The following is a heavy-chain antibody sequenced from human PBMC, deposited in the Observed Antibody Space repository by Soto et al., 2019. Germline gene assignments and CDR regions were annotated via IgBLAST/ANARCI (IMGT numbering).Heavy chain of an antibody. V-gene: IGHV5-51*01. CDR1: GYSFTSYW. CDR2: IYPGDSDT. D-gene: IGHD5-12*01. Sequence: GESLKISCKGSGYSFTSYWIGWVRQMPGKGLEWMGIIYPGDSDTRYSPSFQGQVTISADKSISTAYLQWSSLKASDTAMYYFGIFGGWWLRLQYFQHWGQGTLVIVSS. CDR3: GIFGGWWLRLQYFQH. J-gene: IGHJ1*01.